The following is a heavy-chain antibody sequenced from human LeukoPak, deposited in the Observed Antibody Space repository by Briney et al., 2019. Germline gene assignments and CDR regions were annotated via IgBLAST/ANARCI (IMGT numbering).Heavy chain of an antibody. CDR1: GYTFTGYY. CDR3: ARDPVYSSSWGGNDY. CDR2: INPNSGGT. J-gene: IGHJ4*02. D-gene: IGHD6-13*01. V-gene: IGHV1-2*06. Sequence: ASVKVSCKASGYTFTGYYMHWVLQAPGQGLEWMGRINPNSGGTNYAQKIQGRVTMTRDTSISTAYMELSRLRSDDTAVYYCARDPVYSSSWGGNDYWGQGTLVTVSS.